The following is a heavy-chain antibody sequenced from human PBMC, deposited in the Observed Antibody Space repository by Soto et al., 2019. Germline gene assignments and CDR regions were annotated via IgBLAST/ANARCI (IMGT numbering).Heavy chain of an antibody. CDR2: INAGNGNT. J-gene: IGHJ4*02. Sequence: QVQLVQSGAEVKKPGASVKVSCKASGYTFTSYAMHWVRQAPGQRLEWMGWINAGNGNTKYSQKFQGRVTITRDTSASTAYIELSSLRSEDTAVYYCARFPRGSYFDYWGQGTLVTVSS. V-gene: IGHV1-3*01. D-gene: IGHD3-16*01. CDR3: ARFPRGSYFDY. CDR1: GYTFTSYA.